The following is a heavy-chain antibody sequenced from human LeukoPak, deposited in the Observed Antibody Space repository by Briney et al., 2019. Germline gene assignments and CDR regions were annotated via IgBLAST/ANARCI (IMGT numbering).Heavy chain of an antibody. J-gene: IGHJ4*02. CDR3: VREGRYGDYEGY. D-gene: IGHD4-17*01. V-gene: IGHV4-59*11. Sequence: KPSETLSLTCTVSGGSISSHYWSWIRQPPGKGLEWIGYIYYSGSTNYNPSLKSRVTISVDTSKNQFSLNLSSVTVADTAVYYCVREGRYGDYEGYWGQGTLVTVSS. CDR2: IYYSGST. CDR1: GGSISSHY.